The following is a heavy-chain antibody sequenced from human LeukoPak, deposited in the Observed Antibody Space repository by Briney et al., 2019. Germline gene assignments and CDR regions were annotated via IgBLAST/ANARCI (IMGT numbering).Heavy chain of an antibody. V-gene: IGHV1-2*02. CDR1: GYTFTGYY. CDR3: ARGGTGYSSGWLRAFDI. J-gene: IGHJ3*02. CDR2: INPHSGGT. Sequence: ASVTVSCKASGYTFTGYYMHWVRQAPGQGLEWMGWINPHSGGTNYAQKFQGRVTMTRDTSISTVYMELSSLRSDDTAVYYCARGGTGYSSGWLRAFDIWGQGTMVTVSS. D-gene: IGHD6-19*01.